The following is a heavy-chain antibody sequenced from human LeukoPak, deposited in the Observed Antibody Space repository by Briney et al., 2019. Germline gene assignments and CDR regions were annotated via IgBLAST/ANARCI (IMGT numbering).Heavy chain of an antibody. Sequence: TGGSLRLSCAASGFTFSSYAMHWVRQAPGKGLEWVAVISYDGNREYYPDSVKGRFTVSRDNSKNTLYLQMKGLKTEDTGVYYCAREGSIVARTDYWGQGALVIVSS. CDR2: ISYDGNRE. V-gene: IGHV3-30*14. J-gene: IGHJ4*02. D-gene: IGHD2-15*01. CDR3: AREGSIVARTDY. CDR1: GFTFSSYA.